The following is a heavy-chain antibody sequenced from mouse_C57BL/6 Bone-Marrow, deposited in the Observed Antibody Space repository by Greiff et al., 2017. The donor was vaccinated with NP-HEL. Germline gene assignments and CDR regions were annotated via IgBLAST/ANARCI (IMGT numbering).Heavy chain of an antibody. CDR3: ARGPYYYGSSAWFAY. D-gene: IGHD1-1*01. CDR2: INYDGSST. J-gene: IGHJ3*01. V-gene: IGHV5-16*01. CDR1: GFTFSDYY. Sequence: EVNVVESEGGLVQPGSSMKLSCTASGFTFSDYYMAWVRQVPEKGLEWVANINYDGSSTYYLDSLKSRFIISRDNAKNILYLQMSSLKSEDTATYYCARGPYYYGSSAWFAYWGQGTLVTVSA.